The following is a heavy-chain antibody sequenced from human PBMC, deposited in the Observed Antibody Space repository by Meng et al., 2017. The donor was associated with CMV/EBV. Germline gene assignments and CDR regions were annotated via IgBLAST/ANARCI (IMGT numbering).Heavy chain of an antibody. CDR1: GGSISSSSYY. CDR2: IYYSGST. Sequence: GSLRLSCTVSGGSISSSSYYWGWIRQPPGKGLEWIGSIYYSGSTYYNPSLKSRVTISVDTSKNQFSLKLSSVTAADTAVYYCARERVLYYDILTGWLGYYGMDVWGQGTTVTVSS. J-gene: IGHJ6*02. CDR3: ARERVLYYDILTGWLGYYGMDV. D-gene: IGHD3-9*01. V-gene: IGHV4-39*07.